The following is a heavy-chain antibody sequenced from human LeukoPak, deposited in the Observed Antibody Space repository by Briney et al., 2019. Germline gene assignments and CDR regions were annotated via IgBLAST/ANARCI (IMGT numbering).Heavy chain of an antibody. CDR2: IIPIFGIA. V-gene: IGHV1-69*04. CDR1: GGTFSSYA. J-gene: IGHJ4*02. D-gene: IGHD2-2*02. Sequence: SVKVSFKASGGTFSSYAISWVRQAPGQGLEWMGRIIPIFGIANYAQKFQGRVTITADKSTSTAYMELSSLRSEDTAVYYCARALSDTSGVDYWGQGTLVTVSS. CDR3: ARALSDTSGVDY.